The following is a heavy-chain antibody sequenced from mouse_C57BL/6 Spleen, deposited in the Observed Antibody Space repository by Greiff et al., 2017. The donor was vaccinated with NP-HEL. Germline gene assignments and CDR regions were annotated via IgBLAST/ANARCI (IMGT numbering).Heavy chain of an antibody. CDR2: INPGSGST. Sequence: VQLQQPGAELVKPGASVKMSCTASCYTFTSYWITWVKQSPGQGLEWIGDINPGSGSTNYNEKFKSQATLTVDTSSSTAYMQLSSLTSEDSAVYYCARVGYYGRCYFDYWGQGTTLTVSS. D-gene: IGHD1-1*02. CDR1: CYTFTSYW. V-gene: IGHV1-55*01. CDR3: ARVGYYGRCYFDY. J-gene: IGHJ2*01.